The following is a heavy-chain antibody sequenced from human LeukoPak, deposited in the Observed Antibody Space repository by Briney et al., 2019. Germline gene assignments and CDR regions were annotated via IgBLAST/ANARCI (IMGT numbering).Heavy chain of an antibody. CDR1: GYTFTSYD. V-gene: IGHV1-8*01. J-gene: IGHJ4*02. CDR3: ARGLYRGVAATPAY. D-gene: IGHD2-15*01. Sequence: ASVKLSCKASGYTFTSYDINWARHGTGQGHEWRGWMNPKSGNTGCAKKFQGRVTMTRNTSISTAYMELSSLRSEDTAVYYCARGLYRGVAATPAYWGQGTLVTVSS. CDR2: MNPKSGNT.